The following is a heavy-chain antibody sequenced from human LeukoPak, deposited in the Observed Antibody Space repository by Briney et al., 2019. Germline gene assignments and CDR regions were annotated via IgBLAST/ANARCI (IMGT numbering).Heavy chain of an antibody. CDR2: IYSSGTT. D-gene: IGHD2-21*02. CDR3: ASKAPAYCGGDCYSDAFDI. J-gene: IGHJ3*02. Sequence: PSETLSLTCTVSGGSISGYYWSWIRQPPGKGPEWIGYIYSSGTTNYNPSLKSRVTISLDTSNNQFSLELGSVTAADTAVYYCASKAPAYCGGDCYSDAFDIWGQGTVVTISS. CDR1: GGSISGYY. V-gene: IGHV4-59*08.